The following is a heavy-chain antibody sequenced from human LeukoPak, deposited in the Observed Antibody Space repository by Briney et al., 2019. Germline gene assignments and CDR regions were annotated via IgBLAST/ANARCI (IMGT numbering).Heavy chain of an antibody. CDR2: IYSGGNT. D-gene: IGHD3-10*01. J-gene: IGHJ3*02. Sequence: GGSLRLSCVVSGFTVSSNYMSWVRQAPGKGLEWVSVIYSGGNTFYADSVKGRFSISRDNSKNTLYLQMNSLRAEDTAVYYCARPLLWFGESDAFDIWGQGTMVTVSS. V-gene: IGHV3-66*04. CDR3: ARPLLWFGESDAFDI. CDR1: GFTVSSNY.